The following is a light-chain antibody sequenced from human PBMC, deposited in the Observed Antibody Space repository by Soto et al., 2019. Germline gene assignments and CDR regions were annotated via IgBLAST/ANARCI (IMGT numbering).Light chain of an antibody. CDR3: QQYGSSPLYS. Sequence: EIVLTQSPGTLSLSPGEIATLSCRASQSVTSTFLAWDQQKPGQAPRLLISGVSTRATGIADRFSGSGSGTDVTLTISRLEPENFEVYYCQQYGSSPLYSFGQGTKLDIK. J-gene: IGKJ2*03. CDR2: GVS. V-gene: IGKV3-20*01. CDR1: QSVTSTF.